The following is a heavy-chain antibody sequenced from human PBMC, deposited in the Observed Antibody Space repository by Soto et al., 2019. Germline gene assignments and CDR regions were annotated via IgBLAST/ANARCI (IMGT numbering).Heavy chain of an antibody. V-gene: IGHV3-30*18. CDR2: ISYDGSNK. D-gene: IGHD2-15*01. Sequence: QVQLVESGGGVVQPGRSLRLSCAASGFTFSSYGIHWVRQVPGKGLEWVAVISYDGSNKYYADSVKGRFTISRDNSKNTLYLQMNSLRAEDTAVYYCAKVVAYYYGMDVWGQGTTVTVSS. CDR1: GFTFSSYG. CDR3: AKVVAYYYGMDV. J-gene: IGHJ6*02.